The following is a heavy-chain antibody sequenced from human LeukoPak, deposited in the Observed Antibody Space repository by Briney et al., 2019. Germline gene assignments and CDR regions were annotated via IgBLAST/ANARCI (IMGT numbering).Heavy chain of an antibody. J-gene: IGHJ6*03. D-gene: IGHD3-16*02. V-gene: IGHV4-34*01. CDR2: INLSGST. CDR3: ARGDYYVWGSYRYNYYYYMDV. Sequence: SETLSLTCAVYGGSFSGYYWSWIRHPPGQGLEWIGEINLSGSTNYNPSLKSRVTISVDTSKNQFSLKLSSVTAADTAVYYCARGDYYVWGSYRYNYYYYMDVWGKGTTVTVSS. CDR1: GGSFSGYY.